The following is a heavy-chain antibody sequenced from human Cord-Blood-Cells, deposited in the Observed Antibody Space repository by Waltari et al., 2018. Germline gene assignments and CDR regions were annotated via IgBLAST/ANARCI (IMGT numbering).Heavy chain of an antibody. V-gene: IGHV1-2*02. CDR3: ARGGAGTTDWYFDL. Sequence: QVQLVQSGAEVKTPGASVKVSCKASGYTFTGYYMHWVRQAPGQGLEWMGWINPNSGGTNYAQKLQGRVTMTRDTSISTAYMELSRLRSDDTAVYYCARGGAGTTDWYFDLRGRGTLVTVSS. D-gene: IGHD1-1*01. J-gene: IGHJ2*01. CDR2: INPNSGGT. CDR1: GYTFTGYY.